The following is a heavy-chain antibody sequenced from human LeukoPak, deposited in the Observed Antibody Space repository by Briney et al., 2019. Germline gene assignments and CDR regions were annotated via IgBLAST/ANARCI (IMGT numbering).Heavy chain of an antibody. CDR3: AKAVPTIAARLCWFDP. CDR1: GFTFSSYG. J-gene: IGHJ5*02. D-gene: IGHD6-6*01. V-gene: IGHV3-23*01. CDR2: TSGSGGST. Sequence: GGSLRLSCAASGFTFSSYGMSWVRQAPGKGLEWVSATSGSGGSTYYADSVKGRFTISRDNSKNTLYLQMNSLRAEDTAVYYCAKAVPTIAARLCWFDPWGQGTLVTVSS.